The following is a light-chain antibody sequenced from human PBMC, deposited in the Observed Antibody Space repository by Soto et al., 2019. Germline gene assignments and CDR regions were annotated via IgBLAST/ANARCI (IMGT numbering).Light chain of an antibody. CDR1: QSVSSTY. Sequence: EVVLKQSPVTLSLSPGEIATLSGRASQSVSSTYLAWYQQKPGQPPRLLIYDSSTRATGFPDRFSGSGSGTDFTLTIIRLEPEDFAVYYCQQYDISPWTFGQGTKVDIK. J-gene: IGKJ1*01. CDR3: QQYDISPWT. CDR2: DSS. V-gene: IGKV3-20*01.